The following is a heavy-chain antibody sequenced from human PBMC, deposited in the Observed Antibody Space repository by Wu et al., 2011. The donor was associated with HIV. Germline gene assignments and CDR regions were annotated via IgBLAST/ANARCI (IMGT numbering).Heavy chain of an antibody. CDR3: ASPGEATDYYDFTHYYYYMDV. CDR1: GGTFSSYA. V-gene: IGHV1-69*14. D-gene: IGHD3-3*01. Sequence: QVQLVQSGAEVKKPGSSVKVSCKASGGTFSSYAISWVRQAPGQGLEWMGGIIPIFGTANYAQKFQGRVTITADKSTSTAYMELSSLRSEDTAVYYCASPGEATDYYDFTHYYYYMDVWGKGTTVTVSS. CDR2: IIPIFGTA. J-gene: IGHJ6*03.